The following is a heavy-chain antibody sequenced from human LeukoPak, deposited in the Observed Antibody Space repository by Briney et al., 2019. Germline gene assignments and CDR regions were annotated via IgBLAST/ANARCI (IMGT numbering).Heavy chain of an antibody. D-gene: IGHD3-3*01. CDR2: IIPIFGAA. CDR1: GGTFSSYT. CDR3: ARAEITIFGVVYEFDY. V-gene: IGHV1-69*01. Sequence: SVKVSCKASGGTFSSYTINWVRQAPGQGLEWMGGIIPIFGAANYAQNFRGRVTITADESTSTAYMELSRLRSDDTAVYYCARAEITIFGVVYEFDYWGQGTLVTVSS. J-gene: IGHJ4*02.